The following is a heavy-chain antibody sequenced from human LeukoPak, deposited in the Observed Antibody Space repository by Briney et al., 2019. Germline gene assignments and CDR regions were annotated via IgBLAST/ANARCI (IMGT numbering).Heavy chain of an antibody. V-gene: IGHV3-48*03. D-gene: IGHD5-12*01. Sequence: GGSLRLSCAASGFTFSSYEMNWVRHAPGKGLEWVSYISSSGSTIYYADSVKGRFTISRDNAKNSLYLQMNSLRAEDTAVYYCARAGYSGYGPDFLDYWGQGTLVTVSS. CDR2: ISSSGSTI. J-gene: IGHJ4*02. CDR1: GFTFSSYE. CDR3: ARAGYSGYGPDFLDY.